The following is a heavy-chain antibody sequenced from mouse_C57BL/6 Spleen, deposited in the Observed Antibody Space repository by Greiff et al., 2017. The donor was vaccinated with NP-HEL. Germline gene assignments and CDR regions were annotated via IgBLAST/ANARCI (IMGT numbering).Heavy chain of an antibody. V-gene: IGHV1-81*01. J-gene: IGHJ4*01. Sequence: QVQLQQSGAELARPGASVKLSCKASGYTFTSYGISWVKQRTGQGLEWIGEIYPRSGNTYYNEKFKGKATLTADKSSSTAYMELRSLTSEDSAVYFCARYYYGSSFYYAMDYWGQGTSVTVSS. CDR2: IYPRSGNT. D-gene: IGHD1-1*01. CDR3: ARYYYGSSFYYAMDY. CDR1: GYTFTSYG.